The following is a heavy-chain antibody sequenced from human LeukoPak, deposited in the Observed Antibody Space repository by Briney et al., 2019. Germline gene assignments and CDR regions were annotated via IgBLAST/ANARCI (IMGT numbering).Heavy chain of an antibody. CDR2: ISAYNGNT. CDR1: GYTFTSYG. CDR3: AREGSRDYGSGSSYFDY. V-gene: IGHV1-18*01. J-gene: IGHJ4*02. Sequence: GASVKVSCKASGYTFTSYGISWVRQAPGQGLEWMGWISAYNGNTNYAQKLQGRVTMTTDTSTSTAYMELRSLRSDDTAVYYCAREGSRDYGSGSSYFDYWGQGTLVTVSS. D-gene: IGHD3-10*01.